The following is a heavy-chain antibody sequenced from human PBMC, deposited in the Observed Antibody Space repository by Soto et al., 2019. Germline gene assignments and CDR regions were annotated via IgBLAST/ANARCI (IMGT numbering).Heavy chain of an antibody. CDR3: VNQESDWNDPFDY. D-gene: IGHD1-1*01. J-gene: IGHJ4*02. Sequence: QVQLVESGGGVVQPGRSLRLSCAASGFSFSSYGMHWVRQAPGKGLEWVSMISYDGTDEYYAESVKGRFTISRDNSKNAVYLQMNSLRPEDTAVYYCVNQESDWNDPFDYWGQGTLVTVSS. CDR1: GFSFSSYG. V-gene: IGHV3-30*18. CDR2: ISYDGTDE.